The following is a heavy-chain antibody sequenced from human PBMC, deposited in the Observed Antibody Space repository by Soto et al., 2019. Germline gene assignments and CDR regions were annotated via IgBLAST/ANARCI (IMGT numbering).Heavy chain of an antibody. CDR1: GGSISSYY. D-gene: IGHD6-13*01. J-gene: IGHJ5*02. CDR3: ARIGYSSSWYWFDP. CDR2: IYYSGST. Sequence: SETLSLICTVSGGSISSYYWSWIRQPPGKGLEWIGYIYYSGSTNYNPSLKSRVTISVDTSKNQFSLKLSSVTAADTAVYYCARIGYSSSWYWFDPWGQGTLVTVSS. V-gene: IGHV4-59*01.